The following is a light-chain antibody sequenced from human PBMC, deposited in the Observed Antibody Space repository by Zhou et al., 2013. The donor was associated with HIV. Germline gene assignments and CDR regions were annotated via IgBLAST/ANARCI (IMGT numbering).Light chain of an antibody. V-gene: IGKV3-15*01. CDR2: GAS. Sequence: EIVMTQSPVTLSVSPGERATLSCRASQSISGNLAWYQQKPGQAPRLLIYGASTRATGTPARFSGGGSGTAFTLTISSLQSEDFAVYYCQQYNRWPPLTFGGGTQVEIK. CDR1: QSISGN. J-gene: IGKJ4*01. CDR3: QQYNRWPPLT.